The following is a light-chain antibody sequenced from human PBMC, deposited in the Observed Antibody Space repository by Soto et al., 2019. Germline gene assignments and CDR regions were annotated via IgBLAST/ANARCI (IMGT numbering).Light chain of an antibody. J-gene: IGKJ1*01. CDR1: QSVSSN. V-gene: IGKV3-15*01. CDR2: GAS. CDR3: QQYNNWPPWT. Sequence: EIVMTQSPATLSVSPGERATLSCRASQSVSSNLAWYQQKPGQAPRLLIYGASPRATVIPARFSGSGSGTEFPLTISSLQSGDFAVYYCQQYNNWPPWTFGQGTKVEIK.